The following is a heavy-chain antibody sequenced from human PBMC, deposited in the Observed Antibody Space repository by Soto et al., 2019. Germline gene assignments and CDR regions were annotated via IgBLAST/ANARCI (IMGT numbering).Heavy chain of an antibody. CDR2: IYYSGST. D-gene: IGHD2-2*01. CDR3: ASTIVVVPGESNYYYYGMDV. Sequence: SETLSLTCTVSGGSISSYYWSWIRQPPGKGLEWIGYIYYSGSTNYNPSLKSRVTISVDTSKNQFSLKLSSVTAADTAVYYCASTIVVVPGESNYYYYGMDVWGQGTTVTVSS. J-gene: IGHJ6*02. CDR1: GGSISSYY. V-gene: IGHV4-59*01.